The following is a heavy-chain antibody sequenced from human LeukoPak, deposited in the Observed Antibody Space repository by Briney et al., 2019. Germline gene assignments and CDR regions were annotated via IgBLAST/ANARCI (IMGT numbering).Heavy chain of an antibody. Sequence: ASVKVSCKASGYTFTSYGISWVRQAPGQGREWMGWISAYNGNTNHAQKLQGRVTMTTDTSTSTAYMELRSLRSDDTAVYYCARGSYCSGGSCYLGPLFDPWGQGTLVTVSS. V-gene: IGHV1-18*01. D-gene: IGHD2-15*01. J-gene: IGHJ5*02. CDR2: ISAYNGNT. CDR3: ARGSYCSGGSCYLGPLFDP. CDR1: GYTFTSYG.